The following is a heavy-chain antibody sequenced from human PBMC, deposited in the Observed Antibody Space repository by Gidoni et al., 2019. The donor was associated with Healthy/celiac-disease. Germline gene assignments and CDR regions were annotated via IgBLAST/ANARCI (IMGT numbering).Heavy chain of an antibody. V-gene: IGHV3-30*18. Sequence: QVQLVESGGGVVQPGRSLRLSCAASGFTLSSYGMHWVRQAPGKGLEWVAVISYDGSNKYYADSVKGRFTISRDNSKNTLYLQMNSLRAEDTAVYYCAKVVVPAAIVFYMDVWGKGTTVTVSS. D-gene: IGHD2-2*02. CDR1: GFTLSSYG. J-gene: IGHJ6*03. CDR3: AKVVVPAAIVFYMDV. CDR2: ISYDGSNK.